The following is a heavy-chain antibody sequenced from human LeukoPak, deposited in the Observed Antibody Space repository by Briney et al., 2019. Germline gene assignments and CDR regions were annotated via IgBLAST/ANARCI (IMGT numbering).Heavy chain of an antibody. J-gene: IGHJ5*02. CDR1: GFTFNSYW. CDR3: ARYEQRPGVTASDP. Sequence: PGGSLRLSCAASGFTFNSYWMVWFCQAPGKGLVWVSCINPDGSWTLHADSVKGRFAISRDYARNTLYLQMNSLGVEDTAMYYCARYEQRPGVTASDPWSQGTLVTVSS. V-gene: IGHV3-74*01. D-gene: IGHD2-21*02. CDR2: INPDGSWT.